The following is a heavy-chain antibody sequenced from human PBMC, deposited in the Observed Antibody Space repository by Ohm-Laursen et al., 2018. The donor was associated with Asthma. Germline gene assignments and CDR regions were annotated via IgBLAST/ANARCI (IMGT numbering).Heavy chain of an antibody. J-gene: IGHJ5*02. Sequence: SLRLSCAASGFTFNKSWMSWVRQAPGKGLEWVAHINENGGEKFYVDSVKGRVTISRDNAKNSLYLQMNSLRADDTAVYYCGRVYSSSWDPRGQGTLVTASS. CDR3: GRVYSSSWDP. V-gene: IGHV3-7*05. CDR1: GFTFNKSW. D-gene: IGHD6-13*01. CDR2: INENGGEK.